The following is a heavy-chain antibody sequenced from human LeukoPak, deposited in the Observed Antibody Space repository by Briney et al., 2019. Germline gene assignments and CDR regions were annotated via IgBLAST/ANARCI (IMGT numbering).Heavy chain of an antibody. D-gene: IGHD4-17*01. CDR2: IYYSGST. CDR3: ARDLTTVILGLDHDYGMDV. J-gene: IGHJ6*02. V-gene: IGHV4-31*03. Sequence: SQTLSLTCTVSGGSISSGGYYWSWIRQHPGKGLEWIGYIYYSGSTYYNPSLKSRVTISVDTSKDQFSLKLSSVTATDTAVYYCARDLTTVILGLDHDYGMDVWGQGTTVTVSS. CDR1: GGSISSGGYY.